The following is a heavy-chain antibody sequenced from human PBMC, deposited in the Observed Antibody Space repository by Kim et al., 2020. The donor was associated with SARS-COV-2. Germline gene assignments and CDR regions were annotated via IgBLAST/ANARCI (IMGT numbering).Heavy chain of an antibody. D-gene: IGHD2-2*02. V-gene: IGHV3-23*03. Sequence: GGSLRLSCAASGFTFSSYTMNWVRQSPGKGLEWVSVIYSSSTTTYYADSVKGRFTISRDNSRNSLYLQMKSLRAEDTAVYYCADEPYTCTTLFDYWGQGT. CDR2: IYSSSTTT. J-gene: IGHJ4*02. CDR3: ADEPYTCTTLFDY. CDR1: GFTFSSYT.